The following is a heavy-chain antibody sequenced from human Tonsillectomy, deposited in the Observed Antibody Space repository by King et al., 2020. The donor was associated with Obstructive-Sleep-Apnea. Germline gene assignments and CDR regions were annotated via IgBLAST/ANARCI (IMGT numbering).Heavy chain of an antibody. CDR3: TTLEWEDY. D-gene: IGHD1-26*01. CDR1: GFTFSNAW. CDR2: IKARSDGGTT. J-gene: IGHJ4*02. V-gene: IGHV3-15*01. Sequence: VQLVESGGGLVKPGGSLRLSCAASGFTFSNAWMSWVRQAPGKGLDWVGLIKARSDGGTTDYAAPVKGRLTISRDDSKNTLYLQINSLKTEDTAVYYCTTLEWEDYWGQGTLVTVSS.